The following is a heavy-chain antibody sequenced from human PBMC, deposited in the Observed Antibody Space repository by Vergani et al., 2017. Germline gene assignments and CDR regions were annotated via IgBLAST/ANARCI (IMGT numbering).Heavy chain of an antibody. V-gene: IGHV3-30*03. J-gene: IGHJ1*01. Sequence: VQLVESGGGLVQPGGSLRLSCAASGFTFSTYDMHWVRQAPGKGLEWVAVISYDGTQKYYADSVKGRFTISRDNSKSTLYLQMNSLRTEDTAVYYCATKSCGTPGCQIGYFREWGQGTLVTVSS. D-gene: IGHD1-1*01. CDR3: ATKSCGTPGCQIGYFRE. CDR1: GFTFSTYD. CDR2: ISYDGTQK.